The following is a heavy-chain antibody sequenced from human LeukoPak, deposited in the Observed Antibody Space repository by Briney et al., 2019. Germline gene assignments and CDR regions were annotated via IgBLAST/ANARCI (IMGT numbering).Heavy chain of an antibody. CDR3: ARDPNGDYIGTFDM. J-gene: IGHJ3*02. CDR1: GFTFSGYG. V-gene: IGHV3-23*01. CDR2: ISGSGGST. Sequence: GGSLRLSCAASGFTFSGYGMHWVRQAPGKGLEWVSSISGSGGSTQYADSVQGRFAISRDNSKNTLYLQMNSLRVDDTAMYICARDPNGDYIGTFDMRGRGTMVSVSS. D-gene: IGHD4-17*01.